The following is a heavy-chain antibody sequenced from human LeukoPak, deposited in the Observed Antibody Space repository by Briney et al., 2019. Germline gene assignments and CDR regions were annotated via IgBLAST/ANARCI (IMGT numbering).Heavy chain of an antibody. CDR3: ARSVATATYSNYYGLDV. D-gene: IGHD5-12*01. J-gene: IGHJ6*02. CDR2: VDYSGST. CDR1: GDSISNYY. V-gene: IGHV4-59*01. Sequence: SETLSLTCTVSGDSISNYYWSWIRQPPGKGLEWIGYVDYSGSTSYNPSLKSRVTISLDTSKNQFSLKLSSVTAADTAVYYCARSVATATYSNYYGLDVWGQGTAVTVSS.